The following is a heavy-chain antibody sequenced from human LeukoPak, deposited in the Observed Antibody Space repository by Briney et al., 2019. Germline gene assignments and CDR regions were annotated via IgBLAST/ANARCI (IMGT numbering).Heavy chain of an antibody. J-gene: IGHJ3*02. V-gene: IGHV5-51*01. Sequence: GESPKISCKDSGYIFSNYWIGWVRQLPGKGLEWMGIIYPGDSLGDSNPRYSPSFQGQVTISADKSISTAYLQWSSLKASDTAMYFCVRDRITFGGVLAPQAFDIWGQGTMVTVS. CDR1: GYIFSNYW. CDR2: IYPGDSLGDSNP. CDR3: VRDRITFGGVLAPQAFDI. D-gene: IGHD3-16*02.